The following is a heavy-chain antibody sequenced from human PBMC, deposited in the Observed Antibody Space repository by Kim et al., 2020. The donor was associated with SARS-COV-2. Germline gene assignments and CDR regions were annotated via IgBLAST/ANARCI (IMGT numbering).Heavy chain of an antibody. J-gene: IGHJ4*02. D-gene: IGHD2-21*02. CDR3: AITAPLVVVTATPFFADY. Sequence: GESLKISCKGSGYSFTSYWISWVRQMPGKGLEWMGRIDPSDSYTNYSPSFQGHVTISADKSISTAYLQWSSLKASDTAMYYCAITAPLVVVTATPFFADYWGQGTLVTVSS. CDR1: GYSFTSYW. CDR2: IDPSDSYT. V-gene: IGHV5-10-1*01.